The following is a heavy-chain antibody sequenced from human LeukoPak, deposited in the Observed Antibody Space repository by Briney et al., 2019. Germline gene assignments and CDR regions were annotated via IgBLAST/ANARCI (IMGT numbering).Heavy chain of an antibody. CDR1: GGSFSGYY. Sequence: SETLSLTCTVYGGSFSGYYWSWIRQPPGKGLEWIGEINRSGSTNYNPSLKSRVTISVDTSKNQFSLKLSSVTAADTAVYYCARRAGSSGWYFERYFDYWGQGTLVTVSS. D-gene: IGHD6-19*01. V-gene: IGHV4-34*01. J-gene: IGHJ4*02. CDR3: ARRAGSSGWYFERYFDY. CDR2: INRSGST.